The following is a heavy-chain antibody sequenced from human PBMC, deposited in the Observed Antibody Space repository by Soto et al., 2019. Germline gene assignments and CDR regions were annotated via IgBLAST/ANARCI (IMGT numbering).Heavy chain of an antibody. CDR1: GFTFSSYG. D-gene: IGHD6-19*01. CDR3: AKVGGRAVAGTGGRRWFDP. Sequence: QTGGSLILSCAASGFTFSSYGMHWVRQAPGKGLEWVAVISYDGSNKYYADSVKGRFTISRDNSKNTLYLQMNSLRAEDTAVYYCAKVGGRAVAGTGGRRWFDPWGQGTLVTVSS. CDR2: ISYDGSNK. J-gene: IGHJ5*02. V-gene: IGHV3-30*18.